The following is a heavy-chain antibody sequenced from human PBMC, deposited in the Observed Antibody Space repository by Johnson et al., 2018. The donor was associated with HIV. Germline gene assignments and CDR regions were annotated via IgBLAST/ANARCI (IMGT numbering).Heavy chain of an antibody. V-gene: IGHV3-33*06. CDR1: GFTFSSYG. CDR2: IWYDGTNK. J-gene: IGHJ3*02. CDR3: AKDLYSSSWTNDAFEI. Sequence: VQLVESGGGVVQPGRSLRLSCAASGFTFSSYGMHWVRQAPGKGLEWVAVIWYDGTNKYYPDSVKGRFTISRDNSKNTLFLHMNSLRAEDTAVYHCAKDLYSSSWTNDAFEIWGQGTMVTVSS. D-gene: IGHD6-13*01.